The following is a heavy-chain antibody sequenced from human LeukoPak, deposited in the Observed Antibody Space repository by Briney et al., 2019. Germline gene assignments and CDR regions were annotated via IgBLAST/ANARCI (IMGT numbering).Heavy chain of an antibody. CDR1: GFTFSSYA. Sequence: PGGSLRLSCAASGFTFSSYAMSWVRQAPGKGLEWVSSISGKSLSTYNADSVKGRFTISRDNSKNTLYLQMNSLRAEDTAVYYCAREDGDYGGNYDYWGQGTLVTVSS. V-gene: IGHV3-23*01. CDR2: ISGKSLST. CDR3: AREDGDYGGNYDY. J-gene: IGHJ4*02. D-gene: IGHD4-23*01.